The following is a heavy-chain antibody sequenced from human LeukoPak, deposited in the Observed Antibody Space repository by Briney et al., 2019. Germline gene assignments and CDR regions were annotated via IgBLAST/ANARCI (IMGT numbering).Heavy chain of an antibody. V-gene: IGHV3-23*01. D-gene: IGHD2-2*01. Sequence: GGSLRLSCAVSGITLSNYGMSWVRQAPGKGLEWVAGISDSGGSTKYADSVKGRFTISRDNAQNTLYLQMNSLRAEDTAVYYCASATRLDNWGQGTLVTVSS. CDR2: ISDSGGST. CDR1: GITLSNYG. CDR3: ASATRLDN. J-gene: IGHJ4*02.